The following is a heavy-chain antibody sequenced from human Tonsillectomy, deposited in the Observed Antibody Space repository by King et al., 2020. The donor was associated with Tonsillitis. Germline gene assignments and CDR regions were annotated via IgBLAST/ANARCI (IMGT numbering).Heavy chain of an antibody. Sequence: EVQLVESGGGLVQPGGSLRLSCAASGFTFDNYWMSWVRQAPGKGLEWVANIKQHGSEKYYVDSVKGRFTISRDNAKNSLYLQMNSLRAEDTAVYYCARDNQYYYDSSGYDVPTAEYGMDVWGQGTTVTVSS. D-gene: IGHD3-22*01. J-gene: IGHJ6*02. CDR3: ARDNQYYYDSSGYDVPTAEYGMDV. CDR2: IKQHGSEK. CDR1: GFTFDNYW. V-gene: IGHV3-7*01.